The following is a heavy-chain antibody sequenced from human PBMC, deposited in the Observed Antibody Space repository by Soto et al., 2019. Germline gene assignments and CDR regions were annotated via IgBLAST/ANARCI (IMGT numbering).Heavy chain of an antibody. J-gene: IGHJ4*02. Sequence: QVQLVQSGAEVKKPGSSVKVSCNASGGTFSSYAISWVLQAPGQGLEWMGGIIPIFGTANYAQKFQGRVTITADEYTSTAYMELSSLRSADTSVYYCARDPGSSGWSHFDYWGQGTLVTVSS. V-gene: IGHV1-69*01. CDR3: ARDPGSSGWSHFDY. CDR2: IIPIFGTA. D-gene: IGHD6-19*01. CDR1: GGTFSSYA.